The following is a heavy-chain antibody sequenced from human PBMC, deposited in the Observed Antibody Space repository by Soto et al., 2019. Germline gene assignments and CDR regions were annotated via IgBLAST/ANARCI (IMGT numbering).Heavy chain of an antibody. V-gene: IGHV3-7*01. CDR1: GFTFSSYW. CDR2: IKQDGGEK. J-gene: IGHJ6*02. D-gene: IGHD6-13*01. CDR3: ARVRYRVAAAGYYYGMDV. Sequence: LRLSCAASGFTFSSYWMSWVRQAPGKGLEWVANIKQDGGEKYYVDSVKGRFTISRDNAKNSLYLQMNSLRAEDTAVYYCARVRYRVAAAGYYYGMDVWGQGTTVTVSS.